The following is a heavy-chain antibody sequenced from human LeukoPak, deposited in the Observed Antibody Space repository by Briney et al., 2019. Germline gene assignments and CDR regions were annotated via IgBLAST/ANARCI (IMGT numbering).Heavy chain of an antibody. Sequence: GGSLRLSCAASGFTFSSYGMHWVRRAPGKGLEWVAVISYDGSNKYYADSVKGRFTISRDNSKNTLYLQMNSLRVDDTAVYYCAREGGGTDIWGQGTLVTVSS. CDR2: ISYDGSNK. J-gene: IGHJ4*02. CDR1: GFTFSSYG. CDR3: AREGGGTDI. D-gene: IGHD4-23*01. V-gene: IGHV3-30*03.